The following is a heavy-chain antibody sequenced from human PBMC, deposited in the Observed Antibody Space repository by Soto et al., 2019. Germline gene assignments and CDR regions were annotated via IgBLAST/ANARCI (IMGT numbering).Heavy chain of an antibody. CDR2: ISAYNGKT. CDR3: ARVGDMNYNPGMDV. V-gene: IGHV1-18*01. J-gene: IGHJ6*02. D-gene: IGHD1-1*01. Sequence: QVQLVQSGGEVKKPGASVKLSCTASGYTFTSYGISWVRQAPGQGLEWMGWISAYNGKTNYAQNVQGRVTMTTDTHTRTAYSHLRSLRSDATSVYHGARVGDMNYNPGMDVWAQGTTVTVSS. CDR1: GYTFTSYG.